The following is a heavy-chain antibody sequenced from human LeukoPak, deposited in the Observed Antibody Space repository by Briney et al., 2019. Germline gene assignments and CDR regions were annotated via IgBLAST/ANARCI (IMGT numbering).Heavy chain of an antibody. J-gene: IGHJ4*02. CDR2: IGGSGGGT. CDR1: GFSFSSYS. CDR3: AKGTVTAPDY. D-gene: IGHD2-21*02. Sequence: GGSLRLSCAASGFSFSSYSMSWVRQAPGKGPEWVSSIGGSGGGTDYADSVKGRFNISRDNSKKMLYLQMNSLRVEDTAVYYCAKGTVTAPDYWGQGTLVTVSS. V-gene: IGHV3-23*01.